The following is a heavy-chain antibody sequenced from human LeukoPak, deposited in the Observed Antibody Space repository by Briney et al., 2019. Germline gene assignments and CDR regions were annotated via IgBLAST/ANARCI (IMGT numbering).Heavy chain of an antibody. Sequence: GVSLRLSCAASGFTFSSYAMSWVRQAPGKGLEWVSAISGSGGSTYYADSVKGRFTISRDNSKNTLYLQMNSLRAEDTAVYYCAKDSVRAYDILTGYYSYWGQGTLVTVSS. J-gene: IGHJ4*02. CDR1: GFTFSSYA. V-gene: IGHV3-23*01. CDR3: AKDSVRAYDILTGYYSY. D-gene: IGHD3-9*01. CDR2: ISGSGGST.